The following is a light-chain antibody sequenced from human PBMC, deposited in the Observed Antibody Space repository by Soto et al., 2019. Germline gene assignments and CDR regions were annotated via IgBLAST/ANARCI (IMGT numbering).Light chain of an antibody. J-gene: IGKJ1*01. V-gene: IGKV1-6*01. CDR2: GAS. Sequence: AVKITPEASSLCASVDARVTISGRASQGIGNALGWYQQKPGKHPKVLIYGASNLQSGGPPRLSGGGSGTDDSLAISSRLQDDAFTEYYLQEINNSCTFGQGTKVDIK. CDR1: QGIGNA. CDR3: LQEINNSCT.